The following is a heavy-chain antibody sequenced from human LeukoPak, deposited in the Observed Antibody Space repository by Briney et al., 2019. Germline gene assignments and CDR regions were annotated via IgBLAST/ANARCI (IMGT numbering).Heavy chain of an antibody. CDR1: GFTFSGYA. CDR2: ISGSGDIT. Sequence: GGSLRLSCAAPGFTFSGYAMSWVRQAPGRGLEWVSTISGSGDITYYADSVKGRLTISRDNSKNTLYLQMNSLRAEDTAVYYCARGSPGGLRFLEWSGYYFDYWGQGTLVTVSS. V-gene: IGHV3-23*01. CDR3: ARGSPGGLRFLEWSGYYFDY. J-gene: IGHJ4*02. D-gene: IGHD3-3*01.